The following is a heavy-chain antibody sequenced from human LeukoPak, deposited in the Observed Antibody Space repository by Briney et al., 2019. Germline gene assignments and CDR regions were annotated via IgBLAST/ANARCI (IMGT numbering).Heavy chain of an antibody. V-gene: IGHV4-59*02. Sequence: PSETLSLTCTVSGDSVTTYYWSWIRQPPGKGLEWLGYVYHSGSATYNPSLKSRVTISVDTSKNQFSLRLSSVTAADTAVYYCARDGSNWSNDYYHGVDVWGQGTTVTVSS. CDR2: VYHSGSA. CDR1: GDSVTTYY. J-gene: IGHJ6*02. CDR3: ARDGSNWSNDYYHGVDV. D-gene: IGHD4-11*01.